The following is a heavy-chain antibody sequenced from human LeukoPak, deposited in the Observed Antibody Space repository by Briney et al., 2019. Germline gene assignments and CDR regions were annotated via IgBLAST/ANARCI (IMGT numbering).Heavy chain of an antibody. V-gene: IGHV1-18*01. J-gene: IGHJ4*02. CDR1: GYTFTSYG. D-gene: IGHD2-2*01. CDR3: ARSGYCSGASCYGEGIDY. Sequence: ASVKVSCKASGYTFTSYGISWVRQAPGQGLEWMGWISAYNGNTNYAQKFQGRVTMTTDTSTSTAYMELRSLTSDDTAVYYCARSGYCSGASCYGEGIDYWGQGTLVTVSS. CDR2: ISAYNGNT.